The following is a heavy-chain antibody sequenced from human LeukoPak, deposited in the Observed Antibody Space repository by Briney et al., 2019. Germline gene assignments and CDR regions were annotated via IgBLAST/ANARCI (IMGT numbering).Heavy chain of an antibody. CDR1: GYTFTIYP. CDR3: ARVRYRLAETYIDY. Sequence: ASVKVSCKASGYTFTIYPINWVRQAPGQGLEWMGWINPNSGDTNYAQKFQGRVTMTRDTSISTAYMELSRLRSDDTAVYYCARVRYRLAETYIDYWGQGTLVTVSS. D-gene: IGHD3-16*01. V-gene: IGHV1-2*02. J-gene: IGHJ4*02. CDR2: INPNSGDT.